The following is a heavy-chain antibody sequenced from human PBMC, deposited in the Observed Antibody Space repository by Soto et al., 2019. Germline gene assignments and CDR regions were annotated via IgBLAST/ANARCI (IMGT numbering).Heavy chain of an antibody. CDR3: ARVVRYFDTPYGMDV. D-gene: IGHD3-9*01. Sequence: EVQLLESGEGLVQPGGSLKLSCAASGFTFSSYAMSWVRQAPGKGLEWVSGIGGSGGNTYYADSVKGRFTISRDNSKNTLFWQMNSLRAEDTAEYYCARVVRYFDTPYGMDVWGQGTTVTVSS. CDR1: GFTFSSYA. CDR2: IGGSGGNT. V-gene: IGHV3-23*01. J-gene: IGHJ6*02.